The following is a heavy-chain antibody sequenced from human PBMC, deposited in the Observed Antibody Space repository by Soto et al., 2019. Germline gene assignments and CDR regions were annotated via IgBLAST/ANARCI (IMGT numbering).Heavy chain of an antibody. CDR1: GYTFGIYS. CDR3: VRRYIDPSSSTGLDY. V-gene: IGHV1-18*01. CDR2: INTYSGKT. J-gene: IGHJ4*02. D-gene: IGHD3-9*01. Sequence: QVQLVKSGPEVMKPGASVKVSCKASGYTFGIYSITWVRQAPGQGLEWMGGINTYSGKTYYSQKVQGRVTLTTDTSTCTAYMDMMSLRSYDTAGYYCVRRYIDPSSSTGLDYWYQGTLGSVSS.